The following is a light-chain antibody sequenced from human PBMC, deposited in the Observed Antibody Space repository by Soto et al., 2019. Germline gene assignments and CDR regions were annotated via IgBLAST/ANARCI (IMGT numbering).Light chain of an antibody. CDR2: GAS. CDR3: QQYGSAPRT. Sequence: MMIAQAACSLSLSRAGRATLSCRASQSVSSSYLAWYQQNPGQAPRLLMYGASSRATGIPERFSGSGSGTDFTLTITRLEPEVFAVYYCQQYGSAPRTCGKGTK. V-gene: IGKV3-20*01. CDR1: QSVSSSY. J-gene: IGKJ1*01.